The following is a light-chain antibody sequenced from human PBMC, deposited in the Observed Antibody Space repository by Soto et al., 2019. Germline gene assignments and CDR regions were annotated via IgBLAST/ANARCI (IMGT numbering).Light chain of an antibody. Sequence: EIVMTQSPATLSVSPGERATLSCRASQNVATNLAWYQQKPGQPPRLLIYGASTRATGIPARFSGSGSGTEFTLTISSLQSVDFAVYSCQQYNNWPWTFGQGTKVDIK. CDR1: QNVATN. J-gene: IGKJ1*01. CDR2: GAS. CDR3: QQYNNWPWT. V-gene: IGKV3-15*01.